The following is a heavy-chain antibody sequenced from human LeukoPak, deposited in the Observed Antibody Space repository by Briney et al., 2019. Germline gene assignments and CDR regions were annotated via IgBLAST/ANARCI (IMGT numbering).Heavy chain of an antibody. J-gene: IGHJ4*02. CDR2: IYYSGST. CDR1: GGSVSSGSYY. D-gene: IGHD5-12*01. V-gene: IGHV4-61*01. Sequence: PSETLSLTCTASGGSVSSGSYYWSWIRQPPGKGLEWIGYIYYSGSTNYNPSLKSRVTISVDTSKNQFSLKLSSVTAADTAVYYCARFNSGYDRSFDYWGQGTLVTVSS. CDR3: ARFNSGYDRSFDY.